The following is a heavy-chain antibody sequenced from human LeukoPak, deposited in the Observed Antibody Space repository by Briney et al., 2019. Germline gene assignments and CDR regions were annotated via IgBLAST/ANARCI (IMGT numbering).Heavy chain of an antibody. CDR2: MNPNSGNT. CDR3: AIYSYGATDAFDI. V-gene: IGHV1-8*02. CDR1: GYTFTSYY. Sequence: ASVKVSCKASGYTFTSYYMHWVRQAPGQGLEWMGWMNPNSGNTGYTQNFQGRVTMTRDTSISTAYMELSSLRSEDTAVYYCAIYSYGATDAFDIWGQGTIVTVSS. J-gene: IGHJ3*02. D-gene: IGHD5-18*01.